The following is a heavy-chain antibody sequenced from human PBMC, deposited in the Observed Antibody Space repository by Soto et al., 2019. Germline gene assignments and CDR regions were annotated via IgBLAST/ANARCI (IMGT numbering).Heavy chain of an antibody. CDR1: GFTFSSYW. D-gene: IGHD3-22*01. CDR3: IRGDGDRFDGNGYLGRH. CDR2: INIDGSRI. Sequence: EVQLVESGGGLVQPGGSLRLSCAASGFTFSSYWMHWVRQAPGKGLVWVSRINIDGSRISYADFVKGRCTISRDDAKNPVYMLMNSLRVEDTAVYYCIRGDGDRFDGNGYLGRHWRQGTLVTVSS. V-gene: IGHV3-74*01. J-gene: IGHJ4*02.